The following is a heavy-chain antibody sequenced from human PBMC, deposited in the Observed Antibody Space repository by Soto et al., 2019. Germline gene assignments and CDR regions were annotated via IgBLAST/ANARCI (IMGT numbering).Heavy chain of an antibody. V-gene: IGHV4-4*02. J-gene: IGHJ4*02. D-gene: IGHD6-13*01. CDR3: AKESGTSWYHV. CDR2: IYHTGST. Sequence: PSATLSLTCACSGVSISSYNWLSWFRQSPGKGLEWIGEIYHTGSTNYNPSLKSRVTMSVDKSKNQFSLQLNSVTAADTAVYYCAKESGTSWYHVWGQGTLVTVS. CDR1: GVSISSYNW.